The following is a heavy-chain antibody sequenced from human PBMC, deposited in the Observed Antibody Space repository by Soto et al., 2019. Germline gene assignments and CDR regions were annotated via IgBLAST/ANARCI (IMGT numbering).Heavy chain of an antibody. D-gene: IGHD3-3*01. V-gene: IGHV4-31*03. CDR1: GDSISSATHY. CDR2: VSSSGNS. Sequence: PSETLSLTCTVSGDSISSATHYWNWIRQHPGKGLEWIGYVSSSGNSYYSPSLKSRVFMSVDTSKNLFSLKLSSMTAADRGVYYCARGVDSWSGYLFWGQGTPVTVSS. CDR3: ARGVDSWSGYLF. J-gene: IGHJ4*02.